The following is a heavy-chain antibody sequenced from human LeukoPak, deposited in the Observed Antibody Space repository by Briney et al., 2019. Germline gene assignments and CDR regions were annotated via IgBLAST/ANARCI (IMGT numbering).Heavy chain of an antibody. V-gene: IGHV3-21*01. CDR1: GFTFSSYS. CDR2: ISSSSSYI. CDR3: ASGPRNVGDY. Sequence: PGGSLRLSCAASGFTFSSYSMNWVRQAPGKGLEWVSSISSSSSYIYYADSVKGRFTISRDNAKNSLYLQMNSLRAEDTAVYYCASGPRNVGDYWGQGTLVTVSS. J-gene: IGHJ4*02. D-gene: IGHD1-14*01.